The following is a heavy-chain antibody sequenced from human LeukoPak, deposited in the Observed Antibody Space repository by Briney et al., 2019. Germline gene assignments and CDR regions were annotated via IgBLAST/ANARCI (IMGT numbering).Heavy chain of an antibody. CDR3: ARDATYCSGGTCSYYGLDV. V-gene: IGHV1-3*01. CDR1: EYTFTSYA. D-gene: IGHD2-15*01. Sequence: ASVKVSCKASEYTFTSYAMHWVRQAPGQRLEWMGWINAGNGNTKYSQKFQGRVTISRDTSASTAYMELSSLTSEDTAVYYCARDATYCSGGTCSYYGLDVWGQGTTVTVSS. J-gene: IGHJ6*02. CDR2: INAGNGNT.